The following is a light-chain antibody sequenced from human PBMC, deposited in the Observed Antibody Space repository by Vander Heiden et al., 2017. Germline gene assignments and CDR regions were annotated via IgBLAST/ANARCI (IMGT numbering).Light chain of an antibody. J-gene: IGKJ1*01. CDR1: QSISSW. CDR2: KAS. Sequence: RTRSPSTLSASVGDRVTITCRASQSISSWLAWYQQKPGKAPKLLIYKASSLESGVPSRFSGSGSGTEFTLTISSLQPDDFATYYCQQDNSYLWTFGQGTKVEIK. V-gene: IGKV1-5*03. CDR3: QQDNSYLWT.